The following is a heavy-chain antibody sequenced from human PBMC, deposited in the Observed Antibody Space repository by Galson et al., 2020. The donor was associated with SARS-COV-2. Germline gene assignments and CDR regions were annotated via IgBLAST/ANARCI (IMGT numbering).Heavy chain of an antibody. D-gene: IGHD6-19*01. CDR2: IYYSGST. V-gene: IGHV4-39*01. CDR3: ARQGSVSGWYALNYYYYGMDV. J-gene: IGHJ6*02. Sequence: SETLSLTCTVSGGSISSSSYYWGWIRQPPGKGLEWIGSIYYSGSTYYNPSLKSRVTISVDTSKNQFSLKLSSVTAADTAVYYCARQGSVSGWYALNYYYYGMDVWCQGTTVTVSS. CDR1: GGSISSSSYY.